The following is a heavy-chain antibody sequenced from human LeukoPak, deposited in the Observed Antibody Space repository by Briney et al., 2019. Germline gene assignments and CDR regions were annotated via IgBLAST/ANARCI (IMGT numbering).Heavy chain of an antibody. V-gene: IGHV4-30-4*01. Sequence: SETLSLTCTVSGGSISSGDYYWSWIRQPPGKGLEWIGYICYSGSTYYNPSLKSRVTISVDTSKNQFSLKLSSVTAADTAVYYCVGDALYSSTWYPGPWGQGTLVTVSS. CDR2: ICYSGST. D-gene: IGHD2-2*01. J-gene: IGHJ5*02. CDR3: VGDALYSSTWYPGP. CDR1: GGSISSGDYY.